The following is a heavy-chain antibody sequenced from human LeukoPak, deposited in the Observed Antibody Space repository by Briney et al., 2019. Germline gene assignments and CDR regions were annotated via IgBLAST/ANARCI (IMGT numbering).Heavy chain of an antibody. Sequence: ASVKVSCKASGYTFTGYYMHWVRQAPGQGLEWMGWINPNSGGTNYAQKFQGWVTMTRDTFISTAYMELSRLRSDDTAVYYCARVRRGSDYYGMDVWGQGTTVTVSS. CDR3: ARVRRGSDYYGMDV. D-gene: IGHD1-26*01. CDR2: INPNSGGT. V-gene: IGHV1-2*04. J-gene: IGHJ6*02. CDR1: GYTFTGYY.